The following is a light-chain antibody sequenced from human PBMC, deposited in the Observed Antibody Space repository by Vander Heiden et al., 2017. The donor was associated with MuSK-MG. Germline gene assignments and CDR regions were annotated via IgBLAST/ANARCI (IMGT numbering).Light chain of an antibody. Sequence: DIQLTQSPAFLSASVGDSVTLSCRASQGISNYLPNYLAWYQQKPGKAPELLIYAASTLHRGVPSRFSGSGSGTEFTLTISSLQPEDVATYYCQQLDTYPRTFGQGTKVEIK. CDR2: AAS. CDR3: QQLDTYPRT. CDR1: QGISNY. J-gene: IGKJ1*01. V-gene: IGKV1-9*01.